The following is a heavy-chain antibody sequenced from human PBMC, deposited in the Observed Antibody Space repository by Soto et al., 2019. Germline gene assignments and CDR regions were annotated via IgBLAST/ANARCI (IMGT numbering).Heavy chain of an antibody. D-gene: IGHD3-10*01. CDR2: IYPGDSDT. CDR1: GYTFTSHW. Sequence: GESLKISCKGSGYTFTSHWIGWVRQMPGKGLEWMGIIYPGDSDTRYSPSFQGQVTISTDESISTAYLQWSSLQASDTAMYYCVSQGPYGSGSIASWCQGILVSVSS. J-gene: IGHJ4*02. V-gene: IGHV5-51*01. CDR3: VSQGPYGSGSIAS.